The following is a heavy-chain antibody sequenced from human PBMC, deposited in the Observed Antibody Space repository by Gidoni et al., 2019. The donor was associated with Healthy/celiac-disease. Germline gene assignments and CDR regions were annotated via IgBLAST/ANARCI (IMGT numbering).Heavy chain of an antibody. J-gene: IGHJ6*02. V-gene: IGHV1-69*02. Sequence: QVQLVLSGAEVKKPGSSVKVSCKASGGTFSSYTISWVRQAPGQGLEWMGRIIPILGIANYAQKFQGRVTITADKSTSTAYMELSSLRSEDTAVYYCARGGYEVGATTQPEYYYYGMDVWGQGTTVTVSS. CDR1: GGTFSSYT. CDR2: IIPILGIA. CDR3: ARGGYEVGATTQPEYYYYGMDV. D-gene: IGHD1-26*01.